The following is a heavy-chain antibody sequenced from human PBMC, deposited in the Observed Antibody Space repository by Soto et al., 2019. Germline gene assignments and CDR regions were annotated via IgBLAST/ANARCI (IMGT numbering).Heavy chain of an antibody. J-gene: IGHJ4*02. Sequence: EVQLVESGGGLVQPGRSLRLSCAASGFTFDDYAMHWVRQAPGKGLEWVSGISWNSGRIGYADSVKGRFTISRDNAKNSLYLQMNSLRAEDTALYYCAKSPSYYGHFDYWGQGTLVTVSS. CDR3: AKSPSYYGHFDY. V-gene: IGHV3-9*01. CDR1: GFTFDDYA. D-gene: IGHD4-17*01. CDR2: ISWNSGRI.